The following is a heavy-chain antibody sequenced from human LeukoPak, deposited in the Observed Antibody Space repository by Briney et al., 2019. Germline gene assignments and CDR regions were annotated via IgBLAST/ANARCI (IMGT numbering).Heavy chain of an antibody. J-gene: IGHJ4*02. V-gene: IGHV3-15*01. CDR2: SKRKSDGGTI. CDR1: GFTFSDAW. D-gene: IGHD1-26*01. CDR3: TTERSGSLTY. Sequence: GGSLRLSCAASGFTFSDAWLNWVRQTPGKGLEWVGLSKRKSDGGTIDRAAPVKGRFTISRDDSKNTLYLQMSSLETEDTGVYYCTTERSGSLTYWGQGTLVTVSS.